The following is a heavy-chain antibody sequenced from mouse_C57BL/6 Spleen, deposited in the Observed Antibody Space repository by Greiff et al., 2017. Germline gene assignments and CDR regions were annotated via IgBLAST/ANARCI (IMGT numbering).Heavy chain of an antibody. Sequence: EVKLVESGEGLVQPGGSLKLSCAASGFTFSSYAMSWVRQTPEKRLEWVAYISSGGDYIYYADTVKGRFTISRDNARNTLYLQMSSLKSEDTAMYYCTRVDGYYYAMDYWGQGTSVTVSS. V-gene: IGHV5-9-1*02. CDR3: TRVDGYYYAMDY. D-gene: IGHD2-3*01. CDR1: GFTFSSYA. CDR2: ISSGGDYI. J-gene: IGHJ4*01.